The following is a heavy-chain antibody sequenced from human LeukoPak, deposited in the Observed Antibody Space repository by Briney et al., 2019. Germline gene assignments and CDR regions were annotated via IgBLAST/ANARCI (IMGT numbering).Heavy chain of an antibody. CDR3: ARDKWELFYFDY. V-gene: IGHV4-39*07. CDR1: GGSISSSSYY. D-gene: IGHD1-26*01. Sequence: PSETLSLTCTVSGGSISSSSYYWGWIRQPPGKGLEWIGSIYYSGSTNYNPSLKSRVTISVDKSKNQFSLKLSSVTAADTAVYYCARDKWELFYFDYWGQGTLVTVSS. CDR2: IYYSGST. J-gene: IGHJ4*02.